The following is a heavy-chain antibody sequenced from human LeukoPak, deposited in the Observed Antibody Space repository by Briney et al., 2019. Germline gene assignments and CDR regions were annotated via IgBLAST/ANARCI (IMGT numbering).Heavy chain of an antibody. CDR2: ISSSSRYK. CDR3: ARDAPYRYYYDSGGYYPFDY. V-gene: IGHV3-21*01. J-gene: IGHJ4*02. Sequence: PGGSLRLSCAASGFTFSSYSMNWVRQAPGKGLEWVSSISSSSRYKYHAASVKGRFTISRDNAKNSLYLQMNSLRAEDTAVYYCARDAPYRYYYDSGGYYPFDYWGQGTLVTVSS. CDR1: GFTFSSYS. D-gene: IGHD3-22*01.